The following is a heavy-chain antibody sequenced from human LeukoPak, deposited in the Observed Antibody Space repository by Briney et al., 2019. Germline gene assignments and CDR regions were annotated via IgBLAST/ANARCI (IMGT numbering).Heavy chain of an antibody. CDR2: ISSSSSYI. Sequence: GGSLRLSCAASGFTFSNYGMHWVRQAPGKGLEWVSSISSSSSYIYYADSVKGRFTISRDNAKNSLYLQMNSLRAEDTAVYYCMVVAATKDSFDYWGQGTLVTVSS. CDR1: GFTFSNYG. CDR3: MVVAATKDSFDY. V-gene: IGHV3-21*01. J-gene: IGHJ4*02. D-gene: IGHD2-15*01.